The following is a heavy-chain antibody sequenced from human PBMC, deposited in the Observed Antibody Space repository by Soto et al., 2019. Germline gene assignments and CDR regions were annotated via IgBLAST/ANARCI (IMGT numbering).Heavy chain of an antibody. Sequence: GGSLRLSCAASGLTFSSYAMSWVRQAPGKGLEWVSGISGSGGSTHYADSVKGRFTISRDNSKNTLHLQMNSLRAEDTAVYYCAKETIVVVPTAIRGAVDYWGQGTLVTVSS. CDR1: GLTFSSYA. J-gene: IGHJ4*02. CDR3: AKETIVVVPTAIRGAVDY. V-gene: IGHV3-23*01. CDR2: ISGSGGST. D-gene: IGHD2-2*01.